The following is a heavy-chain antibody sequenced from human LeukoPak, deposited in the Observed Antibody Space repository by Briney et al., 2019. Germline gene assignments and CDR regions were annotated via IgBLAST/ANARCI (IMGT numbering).Heavy chain of an antibody. Sequence: KTGGSLRLSCAASGFTFSSYSMNWVRQAPGKGLEWVSSISSSSSYIYYADSVKGRFTISRDNAKNSLYLQMDSLTAEDTALYYCARDPYYYNSGSFAAFDIWGQGTMVTVSS. CDR1: GFTFSSYS. V-gene: IGHV3-21*01. D-gene: IGHD3-10*01. CDR2: ISSSSSYI. J-gene: IGHJ3*02. CDR3: ARDPYYYNSGSFAAFDI.